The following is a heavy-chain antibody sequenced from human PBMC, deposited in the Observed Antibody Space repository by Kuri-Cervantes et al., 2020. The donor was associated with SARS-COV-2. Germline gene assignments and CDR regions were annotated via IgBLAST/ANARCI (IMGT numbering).Heavy chain of an antibody. J-gene: IGHJ4*02. CDR2: INHSGST. CDR3: ARKSACSSTSCYPGAFDY. CDR1: GGSFSGYY. Sequence: SETLSLTCVVYGGSFSGYYWSWIRQPPGKGLEWIGEINHSGSTNYNPSLKSRVTISVDTSKNQFSLKLSSVTAADTAVYYCARKSACSSTSCYPGAFDYWGQGTLVTVSS. V-gene: IGHV4-34*01. D-gene: IGHD2-2*01.